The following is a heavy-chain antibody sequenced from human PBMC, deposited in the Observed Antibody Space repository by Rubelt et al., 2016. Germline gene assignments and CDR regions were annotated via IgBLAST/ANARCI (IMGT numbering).Heavy chain of an antibody. CDR3: ARISRINNYYGMDV. CDR2: IKQDGGEK. Sequence: EVQLVQSGGGLAKPGGSLRLSCAASGFTFSTYWMSWVRQAPGKGLEWVANIKQDGGEKNYVDSVKGRFTISRDKAKNSLYLQMSSLRAEDTAVYYFARISRINNYYGMDVWGHGTTVTVSS. CDR1: GFTFSTYW. V-gene: IGHV3-7*02. J-gene: IGHJ6*02.